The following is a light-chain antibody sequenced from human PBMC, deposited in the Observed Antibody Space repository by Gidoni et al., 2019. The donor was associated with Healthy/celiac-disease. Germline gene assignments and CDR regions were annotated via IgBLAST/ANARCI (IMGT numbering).Light chain of an antibody. J-gene: IGKJ1*01. CDR1: QSVSSSY. CDR3: QQYGSSLTWT. Sequence: EIVSTQSPGTLSLSPGARATLSCRASQSVSSSYLARYQQKPGQAPRLLIYGASSRATGIPDRFSGSGSGTDFTHTISRLLPEEFAVYYCQQYGSSLTWTFGQGTKVEIK. CDR2: GAS. V-gene: IGKV3-20*01.